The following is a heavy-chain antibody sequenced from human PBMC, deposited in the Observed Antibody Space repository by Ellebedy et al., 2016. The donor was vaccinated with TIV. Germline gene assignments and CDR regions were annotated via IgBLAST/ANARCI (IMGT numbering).Heavy chain of an antibody. D-gene: IGHD6-13*01. CDR3: ARDRSRSWSYYFDL. Sequence: AASVNVSCKASGYTFTTFPLYWVRQAPGQRLEWMGWINTGNCDTRYSQKFQGRVSITRDTSATTTFMELSSLTSEDTTVYYCARDRSRSWSYYFDLWGQGTQVTVSS. J-gene: IGHJ4*02. CDR1: GYTFTTFP. V-gene: IGHV1-3*04. CDR2: INTGNCDT.